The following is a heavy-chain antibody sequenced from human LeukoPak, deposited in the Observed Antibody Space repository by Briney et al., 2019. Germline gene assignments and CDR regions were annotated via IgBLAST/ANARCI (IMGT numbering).Heavy chain of an antibody. V-gene: IGHV1-69*04. CDR3: AREDSGYDLGGIGY. CDR1: GGTFSSYA. J-gene: IGHJ4*02. CDR2: IIPILGIA. Sequence: SVKVSCKASGGTFSSYAISWVRQAPGQGLEWMGRIIPILGIANYAQKFQGRVTITADKSTSTAYMELSSLRSEDTSVYYCAREDSGYDLGGIGYWGQGTLVTVSS. D-gene: IGHD5-12*01.